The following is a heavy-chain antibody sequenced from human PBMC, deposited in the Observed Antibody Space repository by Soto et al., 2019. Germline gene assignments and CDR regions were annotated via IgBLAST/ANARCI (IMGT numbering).Heavy chain of an antibody. J-gene: IGHJ6*02. Sequence: PGGSLRLSCAASVFTFSSCGMHWVRQAPGKGLEWVAVISYDGSNKYYADSVKGRFTISRDNSKNTLYLQMNSLRAEDTAVYYCAKERRGSSSRHYYYGMDVWGQGTTVTVSS. V-gene: IGHV3-30*18. CDR3: AKERRGSSSRHYYYGMDV. CDR1: VFTFSSCG. D-gene: IGHD6-13*01. CDR2: ISYDGSNK.